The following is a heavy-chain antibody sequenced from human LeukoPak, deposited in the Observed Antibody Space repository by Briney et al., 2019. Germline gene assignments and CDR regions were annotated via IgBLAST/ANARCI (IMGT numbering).Heavy chain of an antibody. V-gene: IGHV3-48*03. CDR3: GRVSPFDF. CDR1: GFRFSDYE. CDR2: IGRSGISI. Sequence: GGSLRLSCVASGFRFSDYEMNWVRQAPREGLEWVSYIGRSGISIYYADSVKGRFTISRGNAKNSLYLQMNSLRVEDTAFYYCGRVSPFDFWGQGILVTVSS. J-gene: IGHJ4*02.